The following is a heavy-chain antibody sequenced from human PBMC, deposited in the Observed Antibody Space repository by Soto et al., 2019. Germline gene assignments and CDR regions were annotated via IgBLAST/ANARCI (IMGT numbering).Heavy chain of an antibody. Sequence: EVQLVESGGGLVKPGGSLRLSCVGSGFTFTKAWMSWVRQAPGKGMEWVGRIKSNADGGTTDYTASVKGRFPISRDDSTNTLYLQMNGLTTEDTAVYYCTTLNWGGAFSVWGQGTMVTVSS. D-gene: IGHD7-27*01. V-gene: IGHV3-15*01. CDR3: TTLNWGGAFSV. CDR2: IKSNADGGTT. J-gene: IGHJ3*01. CDR1: GFTFTKAW.